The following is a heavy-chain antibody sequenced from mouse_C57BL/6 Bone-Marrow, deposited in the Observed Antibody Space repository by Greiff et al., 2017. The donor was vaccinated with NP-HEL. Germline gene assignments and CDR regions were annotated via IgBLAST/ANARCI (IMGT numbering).Heavy chain of an antibody. CDR2: IYPGSGNT. V-gene: IGHV1-76*01. Sequence: QVQLQQSGAELVRPGASVKLSCKASGYTFTDYYINWVKQRPGQGLEWIARIYPGSGNTYYNEKFKGKATLTAEKSSSTAYMQLSSLTSEDSAVYFCARRVLPPFDYWGQGTTLTVSS. D-gene: IGHD1-1*01. CDR1: GYTFTDYY. J-gene: IGHJ2*01. CDR3: ARRVLPPFDY.